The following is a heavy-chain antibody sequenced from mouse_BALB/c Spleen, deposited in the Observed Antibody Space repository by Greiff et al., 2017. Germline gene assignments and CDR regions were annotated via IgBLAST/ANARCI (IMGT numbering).Heavy chain of an antibody. Sequence: GGGLVQPKGSLKLSCAASGFTFNTYAMNWVRQAPGKGLEWVARIRSKSNNYATYYADSVKDRFTISRDDSQSMLYLQMNNLKTEDTAMYYCVRRGYGSIYYAMDYWGQGTSVTVSS. CDR3: VRRGYGSIYYAMDY. D-gene: IGHD1-1*01. J-gene: IGHJ4*01. V-gene: IGHV10-1*02. CDR1: GFTFNTYA. CDR2: IRSKSNNYAT.